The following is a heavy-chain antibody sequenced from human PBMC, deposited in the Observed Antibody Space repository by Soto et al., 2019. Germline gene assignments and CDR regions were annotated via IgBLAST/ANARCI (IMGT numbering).Heavy chain of an antibody. J-gene: IGHJ4*02. V-gene: IGHV4-34*01. CDR2: INHSGST. D-gene: IGHD4-4*01. CDR3: ARGADSNYCDY. Sequence: QVQLQQWGAGLLKPSETLSLTCAVYGGSFSGYYWSWIRQPPGKGLEWIGEINHSGSTNYNPSLKRRVTISVYTSKNQFSLKLSSVTAADTAVYYCARGADSNYCDYCGQGTLVTVSS. CDR1: GGSFSGYY.